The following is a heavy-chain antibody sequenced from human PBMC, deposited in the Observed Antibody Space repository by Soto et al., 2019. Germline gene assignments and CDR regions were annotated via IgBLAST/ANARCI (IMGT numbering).Heavy chain of an antibody. CDR3: AREVADSLFFVFWSGYYPHYYYYMDV. D-gene: IGHD3-3*01. CDR2: MNPNSGNT. CDR1: GYTFTSYD. V-gene: IGHV1-8*01. Sequence: ASVKVSCKASGYTFTSYDINWVRQATGQGLERMGWMNPNSGNTGYAQKFQGRVTMTRNTSISTAYMELSSLRSEDTAVYYCAREVADSLFFVFWSGYYPHYYYYMDVWGKGTTVTVSS. J-gene: IGHJ6*03.